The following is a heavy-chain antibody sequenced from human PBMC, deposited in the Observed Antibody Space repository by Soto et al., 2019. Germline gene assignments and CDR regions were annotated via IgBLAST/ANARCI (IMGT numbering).Heavy chain of an antibody. Sequence: QVQLVQSGAEVKKPGASVKVSCKASGYTFTSYGISWVRQAPGQGLEWLGWISGYNGNTNYAQKFQGRVTITADKSTSTAYMELSSLRSEDTAVYYCASGCSSTSCYRPYAEYFQHWGQGTLVTVSS. CDR2: ISGYNGNT. CDR3: ASGCSSTSCYRPYAEYFQH. J-gene: IGHJ1*01. V-gene: IGHV1-18*01. CDR1: GYTFTSYG. D-gene: IGHD2-2*01.